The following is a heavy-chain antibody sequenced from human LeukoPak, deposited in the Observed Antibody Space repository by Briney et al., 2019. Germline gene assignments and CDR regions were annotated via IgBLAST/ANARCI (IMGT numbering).Heavy chain of an antibody. CDR1: GYTFTSYG. CDR2: ISAYNGNT. CDR3: ARGRRDIVVVPAAYYFDY. D-gene: IGHD2-2*01. J-gene: IGHJ4*02. V-gene: IGHV1-18*01. Sequence: GASVKVSCKASGYTFTSYGISWVRQAPGQGLEWMGWISAYNGNTNYAQKLQGRVTMTTDTSTSTAYMELRSLRSDDTAVYYCARGRRDIVVVPAAYYFDYWGQGTLVTVSS.